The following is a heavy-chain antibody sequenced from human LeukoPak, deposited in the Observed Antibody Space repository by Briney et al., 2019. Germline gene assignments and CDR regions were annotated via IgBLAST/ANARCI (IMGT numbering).Heavy chain of an antibody. CDR1: GGSVSSGSYY. D-gene: IGHD6-19*01. CDR3: ARTSAVAANWFDP. V-gene: IGHV4-61*01. J-gene: IGHJ5*02. Sequence: SETLSLTCTVSGGSVSSGSYYWSWIRQPPGKGLEWIGYFYYRGTTNYNPPLKSRVTISLDTSKIQFSLKLSSVTAADTAVYYCARTSAVAANWFDPWGQGTLVTVSS. CDR2: FYYRGTT.